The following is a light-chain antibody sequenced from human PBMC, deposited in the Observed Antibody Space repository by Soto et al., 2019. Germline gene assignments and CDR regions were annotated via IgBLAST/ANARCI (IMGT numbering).Light chain of an antibody. CDR1: QSVSSNY. CDR2: GAS. V-gene: IGKV3-20*01. Sequence: TISAVAVSSSPGERATFSCRASQSVSSNYLAWYQQKPGQAPRLLIYGASSRATGIPDRFSGSGSGTDFTLTIDRLESEDFIRYFSPESADLPCRFAQGTKVDIK. J-gene: IGKJ1*01. CDR3: PESADLPCR.